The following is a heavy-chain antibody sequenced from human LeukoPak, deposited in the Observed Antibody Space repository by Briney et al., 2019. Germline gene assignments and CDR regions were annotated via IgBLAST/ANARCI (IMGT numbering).Heavy chain of an antibody. Sequence: SETLSLTCTVSGGSISSSSYYWGWIRQPPEKGLEWIGSIYYSGSTYYNPSLKSRVTISVDTSKNQFSLKLSSVTAADTAVYYCARIGGHSSSWYWMVFDYWGQGTLVTVSS. D-gene: IGHD6-13*01. CDR1: GGSISSSSYY. V-gene: IGHV4-39*01. CDR2: IYYSGST. J-gene: IGHJ4*02. CDR3: ARIGGHSSSWYWMVFDY.